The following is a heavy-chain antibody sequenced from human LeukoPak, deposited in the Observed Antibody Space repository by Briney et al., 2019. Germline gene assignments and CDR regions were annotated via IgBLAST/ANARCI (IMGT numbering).Heavy chain of an antibody. CDR3: AGEGEMATQGFDI. CDR1: GYTFTSYY. V-gene: IGHV1-46*01. Sequence: GASVKVSCKASGYTFTSYYMHWVRQAPGQGLEWMGIINPSGGSTSYAQKFQGRVTMTRDTSTSTVYMELSSLRSEDTAVYYCAGEGEMATQGFDIWGQGTMVTVSS. J-gene: IGHJ3*02. D-gene: IGHD5-24*01. CDR2: INPSGGST.